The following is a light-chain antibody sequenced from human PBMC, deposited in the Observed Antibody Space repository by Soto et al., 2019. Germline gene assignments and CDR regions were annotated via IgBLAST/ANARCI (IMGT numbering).Light chain of an antibody. CDR1: QTISSY. Sequence: IQMSQSPSSXSASVGDRVTITCRASQTISSYLNWYQQKPGKAPKLLIFAASSLQSGVPSRFSGSGSGTDFTFTIGSLQPEDFATYFCQQSFSTPLTFGGGTKVDIK. V-gene: IGKV1-39*01. J-gene: IGKJ4*01. CDR3: QQSFSTPLT. CDR2: AAS.